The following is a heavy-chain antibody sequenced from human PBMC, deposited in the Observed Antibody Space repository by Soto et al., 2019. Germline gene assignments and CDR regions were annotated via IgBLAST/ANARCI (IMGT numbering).Heavy chain of an antibody. Sequence: GASVKVSCKASGGTFSSYAISWVRQAPGQGLEWMGGIIPIFGTANYAQKLQGRVTMTTDTSTSTAYMELRSLRSDDTAVYYCARFPSGYSSSWYGDYYYGMDVWGQGTTVTVSS. V-gene: IGHV1-69*05. CDR3: ARFPSGYSSSWYGDYYYGMDV. CDR1: GGTFSSYA. J-gene: IGHJ6*02. CDR2: IIPIFGTA. D-gene: IGHD6-13*01.